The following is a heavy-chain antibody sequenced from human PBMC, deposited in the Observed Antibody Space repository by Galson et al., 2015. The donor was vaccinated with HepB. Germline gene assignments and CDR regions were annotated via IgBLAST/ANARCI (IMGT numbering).Heavy chain of an antibody. CDR3: ARGPSSGYYYYYYMDV. V-gene: IGHV1-3*01. CDR1: GYTFTSYA. Sequence: SVKVSCKASGYTFTSYAMHWVRQAPGQRLEWMGWINAGNGNTKYSQKFQGRVTITRDTSASTAYMELSSLRSEDTAVYYCARGPSSGYYYYYYMDVWGKGTTVTVSS. CDR2: INAGNGNT. J-gene: IGHJ6*03. D-gene: IGHD3-22*01.